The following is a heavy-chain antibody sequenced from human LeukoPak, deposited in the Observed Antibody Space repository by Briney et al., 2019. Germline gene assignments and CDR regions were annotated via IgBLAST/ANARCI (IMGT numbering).Heavy chain of an antibody. D-gene: IGHD3-10*01. J-gene: IGHJ4*02. V-gene: IGHV1-2*06. Sequence: GASVKVSCKASGYRLGGYYMHWVRQAPGQGLEWMGRISPDSGVTSYAQKSQGRVIMTRDTPISTVYMDLGSVRSDDTAVYYCAREAGGSGTYYIDYWGQGTLVSVSS. CDR3: AREAGGSGTYYIDY. CDR1: GYRLGGYY. CDR2: ISPDSGVT.